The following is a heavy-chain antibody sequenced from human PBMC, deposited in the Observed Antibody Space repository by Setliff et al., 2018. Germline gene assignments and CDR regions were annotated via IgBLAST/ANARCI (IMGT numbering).Heavy chain of an antibody. CDR1: GFTFSSYE. V-gene: IGHV3-48*03. D-gene: IGHD1-1*01. Sequence: GGSLRLSCAASGFTFSSYEMNWVRQAPGKGLEWVSYISSSGSTIYYADSVKGRFTISRDNAKNSLYLQMNSLRAEDTAMYYCARGHTIGALLRHFDCWGQGTLVTVSS. J-gene: IGHJ4*02. CDR3: ARGHTIGALLRHFDC. CDR2: ISSSGSTI.